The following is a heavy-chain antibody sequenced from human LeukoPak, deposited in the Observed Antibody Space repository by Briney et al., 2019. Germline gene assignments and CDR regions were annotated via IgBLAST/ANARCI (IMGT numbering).Heavy chain of an antibody. V-gene: IGHV4-38-2*01. D-gene: IGHD5-24*01. Sequence: SETLSLTCAVSGYSISSGYYWGWIRPPPGKGLEWFGSIYHSGSTYYNPSLKSRVTISVDTSKNQFSLKLSSVTAADTAVYYCARVEMATITGYFDLWGRGTLVTVSS. J-gene: IGHJ2*01. CDR1: GYSISSGYY. CDR3: ARVEMATITGYFDL. CDR2: IYHSGST.